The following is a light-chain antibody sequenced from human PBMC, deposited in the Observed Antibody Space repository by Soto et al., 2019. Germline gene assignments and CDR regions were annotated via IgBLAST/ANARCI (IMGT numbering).Light chain of an antibody. CDR2: SAS. V-gene: IGKV3-20*01. CDR1: QNLGTLY. CDR3: QQYAGSPRT. J-gene: IGKJ1*01. Sequence: EIVSTQSPGTLPLSPGERGTLSCRASQNLGTLYLAWFQQKSGQAPRLLIYSASRRATGIPDRFTGSGSGTDFTLTINRVEPEDFAVYFCQQYAGSPRTFGQGTKVDIK.